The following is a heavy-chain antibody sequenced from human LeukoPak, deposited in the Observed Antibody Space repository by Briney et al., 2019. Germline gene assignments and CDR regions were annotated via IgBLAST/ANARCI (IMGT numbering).Heavy chain of an antibody. D-gene: IGHD3-16*01. CDR3: AAYPKPEEYDYVWGSLHPPFDY. J-gene: IGHJ4*02. CDR2: NSSSGSTI. Sequence: PGGSLRLSCAVSGFTFSSFEMQGVTRAPARGREGGLYNSSSGSTIYYADSVKGRFTISRDNAKNTLYLQMNTLSAEDTAVYYCAAYPKPEEYDYVWGSLHPPFDYWGQGTLVTVSS. CDR1: GFTFSSFE. V-gene: IGHV3-48*03.